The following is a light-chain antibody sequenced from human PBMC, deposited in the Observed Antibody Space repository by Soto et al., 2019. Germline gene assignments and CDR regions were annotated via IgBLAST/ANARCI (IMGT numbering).Light chain of an antibody. CDR1: QSISSW. Sequence: DIQMTQSPSTLSASVGDRVTITCRASQSISSWLAWYQQKPGKAPNLLIYEASRLESAVPSRFSGSASGTEFTLPINSLQPDDFATYFCQQYSSYPETFGQGTKV. CDR3: QQYSSYPET. CDR2: EAS. J-gene: IGKJ1*01. V-gene: IGKV1-5*03.